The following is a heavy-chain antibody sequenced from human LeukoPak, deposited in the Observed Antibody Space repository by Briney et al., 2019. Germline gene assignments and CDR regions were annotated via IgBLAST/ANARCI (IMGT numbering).Heavy chain of an antibody. CDR2: ISSSSSYT. D-gene: IGHD2-15*01. J-gene: IGHJ4*02. CDR1: GFTFSDYY. V-gene: IGHV3-11*06. Sequence: TGGSLRLSCAASGFTFSDYYMSWIREAPGKGVEGVSYISSSSSYTNYADSVKGRFTISRDNAKNSLYLQINSLRAEDTAVYYCARDGVDYCSGGSCYGYWGQGTLVTVSS. CDR3: ARDGVDYCSGGSCYGY.